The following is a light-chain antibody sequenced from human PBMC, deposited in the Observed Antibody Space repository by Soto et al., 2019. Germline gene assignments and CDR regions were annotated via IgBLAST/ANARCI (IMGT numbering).Light chain of an antibody. CDR2: AAS. Sequence: DIQMTQSPSSVSASVGDRVTITCRASQGISTWLAWHEQQPGKAPKLLIYAASSLLSGVPSRFSGSGSGTDFTLTTISLQPEDFATYSCQQANSFPPTFGGGTKVELK. CDR3: QQANSFPPT. J-gene: IGKJ4*01. V-gene: IGKV1-12*01. CDR1: QGISTW.